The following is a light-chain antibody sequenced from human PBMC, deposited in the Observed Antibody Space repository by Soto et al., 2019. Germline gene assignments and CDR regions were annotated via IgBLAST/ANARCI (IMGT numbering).Light chain of an antibody. Sequence: EIVMTQSPATLSVSPGERATLSCRASQSVSSNLAWYQQRPGQAPRLLIYGASTRATGIPARFSGSGSGTEFTLTISSLQSEDFAVYYGQQYANWPPWTFGLGTKVEIK. CDR3: QQYANWPPWT. V-gene: IGKV3-15*01. CDR1: QSVSSN. J-gene: IGKJ1*01. CDR2: GAS.